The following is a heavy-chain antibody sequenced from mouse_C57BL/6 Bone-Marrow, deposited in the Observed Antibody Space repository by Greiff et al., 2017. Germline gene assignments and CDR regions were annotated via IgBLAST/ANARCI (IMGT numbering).Heavy chain of an antibody. CDR2: INPNNGGT. J-gene: IGHJ2*01. D-gene: IGHD1-1*01. CDR3: ARGDYGSSDGY. Sequence: VQLQQSGPELVKPGASVKISCKASGYTFTDYYMNWVKQSHGKSLEWIGDINPNNGGTSYNQKFKGKATLTVDKSSSTAYMELRSLTSEDSAVYYCARGDYGSSDGYWGQGTTLTVSS. V-gene: IGHV1-26*01. CDR1: GYTFTDYY.